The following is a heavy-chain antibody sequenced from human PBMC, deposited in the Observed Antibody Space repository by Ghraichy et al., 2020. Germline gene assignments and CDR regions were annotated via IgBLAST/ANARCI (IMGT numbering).Heavy chain of an antibody. D-gene: IGHD5-12*01. J-gene: IGHJ4*02. V-gene: IGHV4-4*02. CDR1: GGSITSNNW. CDR3: ARAVGYSGTFPVDY. CDR2: IYHSGST. Sequence: SETLSLTCAVSGGSITSNNWWTWVRQPPGKELEWIIQIYHSGSTNYTPSLKSRVTISLDKSRNLFSLKLDSVTAADTTVYYCARAVGYSGTFPVDYWGQGTLVTASS.